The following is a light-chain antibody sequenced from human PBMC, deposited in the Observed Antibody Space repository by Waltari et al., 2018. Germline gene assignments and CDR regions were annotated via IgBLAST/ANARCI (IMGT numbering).Light chain of an antibody. V-gene: IGKV1-5*01. CDR2: DGY. CDR1: QSVSDW. CDR3: QHYSHSSPWT. Sequence: DIQMTQSPSTLSASVGDRVTITCRASQSVSDWLAWYQQKPGKAPELLIFDGYTLKSGVPSRFSGRGSGTEFTLTISSLQPDDFATYYCQHYSHSSPWTFGQGTKVEIK. J-gene: IGKJ1*01.